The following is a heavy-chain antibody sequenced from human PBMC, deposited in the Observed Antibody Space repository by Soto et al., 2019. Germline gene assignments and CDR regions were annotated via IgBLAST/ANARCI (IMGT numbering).Heavy chain of an antibody. Sequence: EVQLVESGGGLVQPGGSLRLSCAASGFRFGDHWMAWVRQAPGKEREWVANINQDENEKYYVGSVKGRFTISRDNDEKLLYLQMNSLSAEDTAVYYCARDVRGGHFDYWGQGNLVTVSS. V-gene: IGHV3-7*01. CDR1: GFRFGDHW. CDR2: INQDENEK. J-gene: IGHJ4*02. D-gene: IGHD2-15*01. CDR3: ARDVRGGHFDY.